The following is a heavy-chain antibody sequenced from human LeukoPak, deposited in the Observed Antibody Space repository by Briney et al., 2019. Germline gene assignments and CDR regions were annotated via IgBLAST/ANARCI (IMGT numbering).Heavy chain of an antibody. CDR2: ISSSGSTI. J-gene: IGHJ6*04. CDR3: AELGITMIGGV. Sequence: QPGGSLRLSCAASGFTFSSYEMNWVRQAPGKGLEWVSFISSSGSTIYYADSVKGRFTISRDNAKNSLYLQMNSLRAEDTAVYYCAELGITMIGGVWGKGTTVTISS. D-gene: IGHD3-10*02. V-gene: IGHV3-48*03. CDR1: GFTFSSYE.